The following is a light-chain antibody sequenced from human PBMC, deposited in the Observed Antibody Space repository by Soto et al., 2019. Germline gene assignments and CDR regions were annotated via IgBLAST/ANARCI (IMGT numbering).Light chain of an antibody. Sequence: QSVLTQPASVSGSPGQSITISCTGTSSDVGGYDFVSWYQQRPGKAPKLIIYDVSNRPSGVSNRFSGSKSGNTASLTISGLQAEDEAHYYCTSYTRSDIGVFGGGTKLTVL. J-gene: IGLJ3*02. V-gene: IGLV2-14*01. CDR2: DVS. CDR3: TSYTRSDIGV. CDR1: SSDVGGYDF.